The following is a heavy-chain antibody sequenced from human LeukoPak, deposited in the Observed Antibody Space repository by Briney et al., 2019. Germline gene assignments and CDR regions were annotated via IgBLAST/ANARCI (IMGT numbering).Heavy chain of an antibody. V-gene: IGHV4-4*07. CDR1: RASISDNY. J-gene: IGHJ4*02. CDR2: TYTSGDT. D-gene: IGHD2-15*01. CDR3: TIGGTSGSLAH. Sequence: PSETLSLTCTVSRASISDNYWSWSRQPAGKALEWIGRTYTSGDTNYNPSLKSRASVSVDTSKNQFYLSLRYVTAADTAVYYCTIGGTSGSLAHWGPGTLVTVSS.